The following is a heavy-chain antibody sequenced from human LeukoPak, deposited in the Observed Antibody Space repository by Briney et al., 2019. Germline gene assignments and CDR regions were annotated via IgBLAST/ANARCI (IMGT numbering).Heavy chain of an antibody. CDR3: ARALYHTNGYFFFDQ. V-gene: IGHV4-31*03. J-gene: IGHJ4*02. Sequence: SETLSLTCSVSGGSISSRDHYWSWIRQHPEKGLEWIGYIFYSGSTHYNPSLKSRGTISVDPSKNQFSLKLSSVTAADTAVYYCARALYHTNGYFFFDQWGQGTLVTVSS. CDR1: GGSISSRDHY. CDR2: IFYSGST. D-gene: IGHD3-22*01.